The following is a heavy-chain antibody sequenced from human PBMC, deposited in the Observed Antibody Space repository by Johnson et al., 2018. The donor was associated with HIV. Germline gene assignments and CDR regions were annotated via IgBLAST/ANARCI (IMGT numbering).Heavy chain of an antibody. CDR3: ARQQLSRNVAFDI. CDR1: GFTFSSYW. Sequence: VQLVESGGGLVQPGGSLRLSCAASGFTFSSYWMSWVRQAPGKGLEWVANIKQDGSEKYYVDSVKGRFTISRDNAKNSLCLQMNSLRAEDTAVYYCARQQLSRNVAFDIWGQGTMVTVSS. J-gene: IGHJ3*02. CDR2: IKQDGSEK. D-gene: IGHD1-1*01. V-gene: IGHV3-7*05.